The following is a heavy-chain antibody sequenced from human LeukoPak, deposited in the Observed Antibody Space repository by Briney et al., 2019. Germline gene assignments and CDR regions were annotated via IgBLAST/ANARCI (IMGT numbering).Heavy chain of an antibody. V-gene: IGHV3-30*02. CDR2: IRFDGSNK. Sequence: GGSLRLSCAASGFTFSSYGMHWVRQAPGKGLEWVAFIRFDGSNKYYADSVKGRFTISRDNSKNTLYLQMNSLRAEDTAVYHCAKVQVTRLTLYFFDFWGQGTLVTVSS. D-gene: IGHD4-17*01. CDR1: GFTFSSYG. J-gene: IGHJ4*02. CDR3: AKVQVTRLTLYFFDF.